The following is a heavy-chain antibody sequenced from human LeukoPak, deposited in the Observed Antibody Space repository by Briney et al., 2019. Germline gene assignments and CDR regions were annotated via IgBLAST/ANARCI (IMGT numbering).Heavy chain of an antibody. Sequence: PGGSLRLSCAASGFTFSDYYMSWIRQAPGKGLEWVSYISSSSSYTNYADSVKGRFTISRDNAKNSLYLQMNSLRAEDTAVYYCPRDLKYCSGGSCYRWFDPGDGGTLFTVSS. V-gene: IGHV3-11*06. CDR3: PRDLKYCSGGSCYRWFDP. CDR1: GFTFSDYY. CDR2: ISSSSSYT. J-gene: IGHJ5*02. D-gene: IGHD2-15*01.